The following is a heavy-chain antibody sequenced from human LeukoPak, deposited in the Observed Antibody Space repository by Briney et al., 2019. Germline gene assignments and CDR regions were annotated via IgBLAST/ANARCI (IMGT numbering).Heavy chain of an antibody. Sequence: SQTLSLTCTVSGVSVRSDSNYRSWIRQPPGKGLEWIGYISYSGNTDYNPSLKSRVTMSLGTSKNDLSLKLDSVTAADTAVYYCARAGGERTIVVVPAAVSFYGMDVWGQGTTVTVSS. CDR3: ARAGGERTIVVVPAAVSFYGMDV. CDR2: ISYSGNT. D-gene: IGHD2-2*01. J-gene: IGHJ6*02. CDR1: GVSVRSDSNY. V-gene: IGHV4-61*03.